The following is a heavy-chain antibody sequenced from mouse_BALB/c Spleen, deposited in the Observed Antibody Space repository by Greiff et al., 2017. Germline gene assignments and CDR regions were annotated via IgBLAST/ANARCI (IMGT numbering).Heavy chain of an antibody. J-gene: IGHJ4*01. CDR3: ARSRYGSGYKAMDY. D-gene: IGHD1-1*01. CDR1: GYSFTSYW. Sequence: QVQLKQPGAELVRPGASVKLSCKASGYSFTSYWLNWVKRRPGQGLEWIGIIHPSDSETRLNQKFKDKATLTVDKSSSTAYMQLSSPTSEDSAVYYCARSRYGSGYKAMDYWGQGTSVTVSS. V-gene: IGHV1-61*01. CDR2: IHPSDSET.